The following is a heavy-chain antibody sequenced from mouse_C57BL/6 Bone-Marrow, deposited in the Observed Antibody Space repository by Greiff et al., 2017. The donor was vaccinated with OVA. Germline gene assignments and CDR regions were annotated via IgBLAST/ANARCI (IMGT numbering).Heavy chain of an antibody. J-gene: IGHJ3*01. Sequence: VQLQQPGAELVKPGASVKLSCKASGYTFTSYWMHWVKQRPGQGLEWIGMIHPNSGSTNYNEKFKSKATLTVDKSSSTAYMQLSSLTSEDSAVYYCARGDSSFAYWGQGTLVTVSA. V-gene: IGHV1-64*01. CDR3: ARGDSSFAY. CDR2: IHPNSGST. CDR1: GYTFTSYW.